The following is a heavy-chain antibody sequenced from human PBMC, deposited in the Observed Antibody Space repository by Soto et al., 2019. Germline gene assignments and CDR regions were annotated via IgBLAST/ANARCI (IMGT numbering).Heavy chain of an antibody. D-gene: IGHD5-12*01. CDR2: VSSDGSST. Sequence: EVQVVESGGGLVQPGESLRLSCAASGFTFSSYWMHWIRQAPGKGLVWVSRVSSDGSSTVYANSVKGRLTISRDNAKNTLYLQMNSLSDEDTAVYYCARGLPNFSSFDSWGQGTLVTVSS. CDR1: GFTFSSYW. CDR3: ARGLPNFSSFDS. J-gene: IGHJ4*02. V-gene: IGHV3-74*01.